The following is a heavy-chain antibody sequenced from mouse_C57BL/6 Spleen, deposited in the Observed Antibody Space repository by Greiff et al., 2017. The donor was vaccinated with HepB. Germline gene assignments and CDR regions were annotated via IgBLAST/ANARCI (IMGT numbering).Heavy chain of an antibody. V-gene: IGHV1-15*01. CDR2: IDPETGGT. CDR3: TRYSTYFDY. D-gene: IGHD2-5*01. J-gene: IGHJ2*01. CDR1: GYTFTDYE. Sequence: QVQLKESGAELVRPGASVTLSCKASGYTFTDYEMHWVKQTPVHGLEWIGAIDPETGGTAYNQKFKGKAILTADKSSSTAYMELRSLTSEDSAVYYCTRYSTYFDYWGQGTTLTVSS.